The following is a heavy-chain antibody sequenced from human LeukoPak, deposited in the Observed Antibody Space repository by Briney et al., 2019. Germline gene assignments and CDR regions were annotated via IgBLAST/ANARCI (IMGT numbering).Heavy chain of an antibody. CDR2: IYYSGST. CDR3: ARGPDSSGYHFDY. V-gene: IGHV4-59*01. CDR1: GGSISSYY. J-gene: IGHJ4*02. D-gene: IGHD3-22*01. Sequence: SETLSLTCTVSGGSISSYYWSWIRQPPGKRLEWIGYIYYSGSTNYNPSLKSRVTILVDTSKNQVSLKLSSVTAADTAVYYCARGPDSSGYHFDYWGQGTPVTVSS.